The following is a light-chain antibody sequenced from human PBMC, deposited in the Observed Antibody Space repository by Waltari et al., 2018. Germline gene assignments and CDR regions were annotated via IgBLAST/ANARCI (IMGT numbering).Light chain of an antibody. J-gene: IGLJ3*02. CDR1: RSNIGAEV. V-gene: IGLV1-44*01. Sequence: QSVLTQPPSASGTPGQRVTITCSGSRSNIGAEVVNWYQVLPGTAPKLLISSTNQRPSGVPERFSGSKSGTSASLAISGLQSEDEAEYYCATWDYSLDGQVFGGGTKLTVL. CDR2: STN. CDR3: ATWDYSLDGQV.